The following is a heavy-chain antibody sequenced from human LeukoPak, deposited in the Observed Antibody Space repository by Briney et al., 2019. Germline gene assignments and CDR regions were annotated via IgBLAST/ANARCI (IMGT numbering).Heavy chain of an antibody. Sequence: SGGSLRLSCAASGFTFSNAWMSWARQAPGKGLEWVGRIKSKTDGGTTDYAAPVKGRFTISRDDSKNTLYLQMNSLKTEDTAVYYCATDGAYCGGDCYDYWGQGTLVTVSS. D-gene: IGHD2-21*01. CDR1: GFTFSNAW. V-gene: IGHV3-15*01. CDR2: IKSKTDGGTT. CDR3: ATDGAYCGGDCYDY. J-gene: IGHJ4*02.